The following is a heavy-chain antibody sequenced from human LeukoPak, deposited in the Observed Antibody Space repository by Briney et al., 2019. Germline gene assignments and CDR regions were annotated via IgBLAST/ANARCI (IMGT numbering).Heavy chain of an antibody. D-gene: IGHD3-22*01. J-gene: IGHJ4*02. V-gene: IGHV3-7*01. CDR3: ATEEVVVAYYFDY. CDR1: GFTFSSYW. Sequence: GGSLRLSCAASGFTFSSYWMSWVRQAPGKGLEWVANIKQDGSEKYYVDSVKGRFTISRDNAKNSLYLQMNSLRAEDTAVYHCATEEVVVAYYFDYWGQGTLVTVSS. CDR2: IKQDGSEK.